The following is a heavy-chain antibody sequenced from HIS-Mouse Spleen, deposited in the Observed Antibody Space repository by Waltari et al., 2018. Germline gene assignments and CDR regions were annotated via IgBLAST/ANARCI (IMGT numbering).Heavy chain of an antibody. CDR3: AREIPYSSSWYDWYFDL. Sequence: QLQLQESGPGLVKPSETLSLTCTVSGGSISSSSYYWGWIRQPPGKGLEWIGSNYYSGSTYYNPYLKSGVTISVDTSKNQFSLKLSSVTAADTAVYYCAREIPYSSSWYDWYFDLWGRGTLVTVSS. CDR2: NYYSGST. V-gene: IGHV4-39*07. CDR1: GGSISSSSYY. D-gene: IGHD6-13*01. J-gene: IGHJ2*01.